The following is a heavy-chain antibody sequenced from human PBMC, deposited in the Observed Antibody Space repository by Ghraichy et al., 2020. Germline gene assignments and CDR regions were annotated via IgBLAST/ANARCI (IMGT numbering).Heavy chain of an antibody. D-gene: IGHD3-10*01. V-gene: IGHV5-10-1*01. J-gene: IGHJ6*02. CDR1: GYSFTSYW. CDR2: IDPSDSYT. Sequence: GESLNISCKGSGYSFTSYWISWVRQMPGKGLEWMGRIDPSDSYTNYSPSFQGHVTISADKSISTAYLQWSSLKASDTAMYYCARRGATMVRGVIFYYYGMDVWGQGTTVTVSS. CDR3: ARRGATMVRGVIFYYYGMDV.